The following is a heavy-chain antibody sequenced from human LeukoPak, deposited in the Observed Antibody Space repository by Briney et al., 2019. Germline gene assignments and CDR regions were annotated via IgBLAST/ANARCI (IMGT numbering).Heavy chain of an antibody. D-gene: IGHD3-22*01. J-gene: IGHJ3*01. CDR2: ISPNNGNA. Sequence: ASVKVSCKASGYIFANFGINWVRQAPGQGLEWLGWISPNNGNANYAQKLQGRVTMTRDTSTSTAYLDLRSLRSDDTAVYYCARDSLHRYNYDGSGYYRNPYDFWGQGTMVTVSS. V-gene: IGHV1-18*01. CDR1: GYIFANFG. CDR3: ARDSLHRYNYDGSGYYRNPYDF.